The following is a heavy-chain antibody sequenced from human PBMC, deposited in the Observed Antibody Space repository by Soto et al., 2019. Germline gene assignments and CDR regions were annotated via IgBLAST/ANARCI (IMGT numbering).Heavy chain of an antibody. D-gene: IGHD1-26*01. CDR1: GGAISSYA. V-gene: IGHV1-69*01. J-gene: IGHJ4*02. CDR3: ARGPAVDVGPTYFDH. CDR2: IIPVSGTT. Sequence: QVQLVQSGAEVKQPGSSVKVSCKAVGGAISSYAISWVRQAPGQGLEWMGGIIPVSGTTTYAQKFQARVTITADESTTSAYMELSSLRSEDTAVYYCARGPAVDVGPTYFDHWGQGTPVTVSP.